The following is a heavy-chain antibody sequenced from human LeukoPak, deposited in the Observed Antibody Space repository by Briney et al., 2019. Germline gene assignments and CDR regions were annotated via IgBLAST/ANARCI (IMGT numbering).Heavy chain of an antibody. Sequence: PGGSLRLSCAASGFTVSSNYMSWVRQAPGKGLEWVAVISYDGSHKYYADSVKGRFSISRGNSKNTLYLQMNSLRADDTAVYYCAKGARGDTVTSIVGLNWFDPWGQGTLVTVSS. D-gene: IGHD4-17*01. CDR2: ISYDGSHK. CDR1: GFTVSSNY. CDR3: AKGARGDTVTSIVGLNWFDP. J-gene: IGHJ5*02. V-gene: IGHV3-30*18.